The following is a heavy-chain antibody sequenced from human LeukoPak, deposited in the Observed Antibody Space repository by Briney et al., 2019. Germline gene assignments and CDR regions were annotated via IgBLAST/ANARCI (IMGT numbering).Heavy chain of an antibody. J-gene: IGHJ5*02. Sequence: SETLSLTCAVYGGSFSGYYWGWIRQPPGKGLEWIGEINHSGSTNYNPSLKSRVTISVDTSKNQFSLKLSSVTAADTAVYYCARGRGSSGWYGLSWFDPWGQGTLVTVSS. D-gene: IGHD6-19*01. CDR2: INHSGST. V-gene: IGHV4-34*01. CDR1: GGSFSGYY. CDR3: ARGRGSSGWYGLSWFDP.